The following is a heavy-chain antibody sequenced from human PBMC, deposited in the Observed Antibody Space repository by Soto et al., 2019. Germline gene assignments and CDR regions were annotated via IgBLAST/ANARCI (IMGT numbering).Heavy chain of an antibody. J-gene: IGHJ3*02. Sequence: QVQLVESGGGVVQPGRSLRLSCAASGFSFSRYAMHWVRQAPGKGLEWVAIIYFDGSEAYYADSVKGRFTISRDNSKNTLDLQMNSLRAEDTAVYYCVRDQDYSPPRAFDIWGQGTRVTVSS. V-gene: IGHV3-33*01. CDR3: VRDQDYSPPRAFDI. CDR2: IYFDGSEA. CDR1: GFSFSRYA. D-gene: IGHD3-16*01.